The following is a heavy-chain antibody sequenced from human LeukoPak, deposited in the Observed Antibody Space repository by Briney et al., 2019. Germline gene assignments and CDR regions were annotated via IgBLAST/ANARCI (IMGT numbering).Heavy chain of an antibody. CDR1: GFTFRNYV. V-gene: IGHV3-30*18. Sequence: PGGSLRLSCAASGFTFRNYVIHWVRQAPGKGLEWVAVISYDGSNKYYADSVKGRFTISRDNSKNTLYLQINSLRAEDTAVYYCAKDLGYGDPMGSLDYWGQGTLVTVSS. D-gene: IGHD4-17*01. CDR2: ISYDGSNK. J-gene: IGHJ4*02. CDR3: AKDLGYGDPMGSLDY.